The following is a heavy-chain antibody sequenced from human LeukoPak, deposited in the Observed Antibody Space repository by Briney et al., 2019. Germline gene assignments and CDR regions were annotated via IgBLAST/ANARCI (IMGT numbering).Heavy chain of an antibody. CDR1: RGSISGYS. Sequence: PSETLSLTCTVSRGSISGYSWSWIRQSPGGGLEWIGYIYYSGDTAYNPSLRSRVTISVDTSKNQFSLKLSSVTAADTAVYYCARNPYGDSPFDYWGQGTLVTVSS. CDR2: IYYSGDT. J-gene: IGHJ4*02. CDR3: ARNPYGDSPFDY. D-gene: IGHD4-17*01. V-gene: IGHV4-59*12.